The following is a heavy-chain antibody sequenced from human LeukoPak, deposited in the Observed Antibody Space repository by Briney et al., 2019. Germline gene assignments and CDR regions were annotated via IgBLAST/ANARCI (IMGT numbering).Heavy chain of an antibody. J-gene: IGHJ6*03. CDR2: IYPGDSDT. V-gene: IGHV5-51*01. CDR1: GYSFTSYW. Sequence: GESLKISCKGSGYSFTSYWIGWVRQMPGKVLEWMGIIYPGDSDTRYSPSFQGQVTISADKSISTAYLQWSSLKASDTAMYYCARHGRVSYYYYYYMDVWGKGTTVTVSS. CDR3: ARHGRVSYYYYYYMDV. D-gene: IGHD2-15*01.